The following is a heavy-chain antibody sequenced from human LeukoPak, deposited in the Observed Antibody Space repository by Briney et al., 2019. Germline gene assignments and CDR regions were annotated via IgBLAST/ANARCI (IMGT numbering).Heavy chain of an antibody. J-gene: IGHJ4*02. V-gene: IGHV3-23*01. Sequence: GGSLRLSCAASGFTFSSYAMNWVRQAPLKGLEWVCAISGSGRNTYYADSVKGRFTISRDNSKNTLYLQMNSLRAEDSAVYYCVTNYFDSSAYYPDFDYWGQGALVTVSS. CDR2: ISGSGRNT. CDR3: VTNYFDSSAYYPDFDY. D-gene: IGHD3-22*01. CDR1: GFTFSSYA.